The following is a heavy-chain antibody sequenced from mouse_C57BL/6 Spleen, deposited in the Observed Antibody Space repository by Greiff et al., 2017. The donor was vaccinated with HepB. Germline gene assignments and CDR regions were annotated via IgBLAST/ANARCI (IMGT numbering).Heavy chain of an antibody. CDR2: ISYDGSN. D-gene: IGHD1-1*01. Sequence: EVQVVESGPGLVKPSQSLSLTCSVTGYSITSGYYWNWIRQFPGNKLEWMGYISYDGSNNYNPSLKNRISITRDTSKNQFFLKLNSVTTADKATYYCARGGTITTVVEPWYCYVWGTRTTVTVSS. CDR3: ARGGTITTVVEPWYCYV. CDR1: GYSITSGYY. J-gene: IGHJ1*03. V-gene: IGHV3-6*01.